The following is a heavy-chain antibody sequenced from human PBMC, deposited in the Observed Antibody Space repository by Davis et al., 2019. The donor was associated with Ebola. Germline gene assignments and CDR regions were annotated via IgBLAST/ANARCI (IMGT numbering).Heavy chain of an antibody. J-gene: IGHJ4*01. CDR3: ARGGGATWD. Sequence: GESLKISCAASGFTFSSYSMNWVRQAPGKGLEWVSSISRSSSYIYYADSVKGRFTISRDNAKNSLYLQMNSLRAEDTAVYYCARGGGATWDWGQGTLVTVSS. V-gene: IGHV3-21*01. CDR2: ISRSSSYI. D-gene: IGHD1-26*01. CDR1: GFTFSSYS.